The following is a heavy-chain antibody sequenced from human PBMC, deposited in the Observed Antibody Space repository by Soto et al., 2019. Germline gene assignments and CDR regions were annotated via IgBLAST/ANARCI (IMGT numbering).Heavy chain of an antibody. V-gene: IGHV4-59*01. D-gene: IGHD1-26*01. CDR2: VFYTGRA. J-gene: IGHJ5*02. CDR1: GGSLGSYY. Sequence: PSETLSLTCTVSGGSLGSYYWSWIRQPPGKGLEWIGYVFYTGRANYNPSLKSRVTISLDTSKNQFSLKLSSMTAADTAVYYCARDMNAGFTHYFDPWGQGTLVTVSS. CDR3: ARDMNAGFTHYFDP.